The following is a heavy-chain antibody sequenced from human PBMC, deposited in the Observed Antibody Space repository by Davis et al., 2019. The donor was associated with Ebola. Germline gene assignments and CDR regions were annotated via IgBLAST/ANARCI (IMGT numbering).Heavy chain of an antibody. CDR3: AKGLLAARPDYYYGMDV. Sequence: PGGSLRLSCAASGFTFSDYYMSWIRQAPGKGLEWVSYISSSGGARNYADFVKGRFTISRDNAKNSLYLQMNSLRAEDTAVYYRAKGLLAARPDYYYGMDVWGKGTTVTVSS. CDR2: ISSSGGAR. D-gene: IGHD6-6*01. J-gene: IGHJ6*04. V-gene: IGHV3-11*04. CDR1: GFTFSDYY.